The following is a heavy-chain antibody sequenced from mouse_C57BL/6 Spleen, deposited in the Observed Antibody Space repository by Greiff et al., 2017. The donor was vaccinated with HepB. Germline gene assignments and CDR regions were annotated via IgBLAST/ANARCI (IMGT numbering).Heavy chain of an antibody. CDR3: ARSIYYYGSNYFDY. V-gene: IGHV8-12*01. J-gene: IGHJ2*01. CDR2: IYCDDDK. CDR1: GFSLSTSGMG. Sequence: QVTLKVSGPGILQSSQTLSLTCSFSGFSLSTSGMGVSWIRQPPGKGLEWLAHIYCDDDKRYNPSLKSRLTISKDTSRTQVFLKITSVDTADTATYYCARSIYYYGSNYFDYWGQGTTLTVSS. D-gene: IGHD1-1*01.